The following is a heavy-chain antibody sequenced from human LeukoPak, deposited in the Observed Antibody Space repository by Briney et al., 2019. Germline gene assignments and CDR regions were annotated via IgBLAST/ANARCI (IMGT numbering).Heavy chain of an antibody. D-gene: IGHD3-22*01. Sequence: SVKVSCKASGGTFSSYAISWVRQAPGQGLEWMGGIIPIFGTANYAQKFQGRVTITADESTSTAYMGLSSLRSEDTAVYYCAREAYYYDSSGYYYHFDYWGQGTLVTVSS. CDR1: GGTFSSYA. CDR3: AREAYYYDSSGYYYHFDY. V-gene: IGHV1-69*13. J-gene: IGHJ4*02. CDR2: IIPIFGTA.